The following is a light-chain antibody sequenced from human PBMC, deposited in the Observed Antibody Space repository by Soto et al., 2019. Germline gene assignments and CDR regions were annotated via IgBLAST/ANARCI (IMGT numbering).Light chain of an antibody. Sequence: QLVLTQSPSASASLGVSVKLTCTLSSGHSTYAIAWHQQQPEKGPRYLMKLNSDGSHRKGDGIPDRFSGSSSGAERFLTISSLQSEDEADYYCQTWGPGFVVFGGGTKLTVL. CDR1: SGHSTYA. J-gene: IGLJ2*01. CDR2: LNSDGSH. V-gene: IGLV4-69*01. CDR3: QTWGPGFVV.